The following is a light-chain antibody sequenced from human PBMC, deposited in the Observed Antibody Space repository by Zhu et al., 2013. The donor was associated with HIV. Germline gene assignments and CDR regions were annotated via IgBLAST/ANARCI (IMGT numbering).Light chain of an antibody. Sequence: EIVMTQSPVTLSVSPGERAILSCRASQSVSSNLAWYQQKPGQAPRLLIHGVSTRATDIPARFSGSGSGTDFTLTISSLQSEDFAVYYCQQYNNWPLTFGGGTEVEIK. CDR2: GVS. J-gene: IGKJ4*01. V-gene: IGKV3-15*01. CDR3: QQYNNWPLT. CDR1: QSVSSN.